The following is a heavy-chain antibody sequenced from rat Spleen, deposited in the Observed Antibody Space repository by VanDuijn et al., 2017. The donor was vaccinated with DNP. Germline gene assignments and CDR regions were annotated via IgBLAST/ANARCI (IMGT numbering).Heavy chain of an antibody. D-gene: IGHD1-7*01. V-gene: IGHV5-27*01. CDR1: GFTFSNYG. CDR3: TTGTTGNLLFAY. CDR2: ITNSGGST. Sequence: EVQLVESGGGLVQPGRSLKLSCAASGFTFSNYGMAWVRQAPTKGLEWVASITNSGGSTYYRASVKGRFTISRDNAKSTLYLQMDSLRSEDTATYYCTTGTTGNLLFAYWGQGTLVTVSS. J-gene: IGHJ3*01.